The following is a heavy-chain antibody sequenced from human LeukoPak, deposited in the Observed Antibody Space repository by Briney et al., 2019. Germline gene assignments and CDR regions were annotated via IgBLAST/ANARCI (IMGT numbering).Heavy chain of an antibody. CDR2: INHSGST. CDR1: GGSFSGYY. D-gene: IGHD3-3*01. CDR3: ARGRFLEWLYKYNWFDP. J-gene: IGHJ5*02. V-gene: IGHV4-34*01. Sequence: SETLSLTCAVYGGSFSGYYWSWIRQPPGKGLEWIGEINHSGSTNYNPSLKSRVTISVDTSKNQFSLKLSSVTAADTAVYYCARGRFLEWLYKYNWFDPWGQGTLVTVSS.